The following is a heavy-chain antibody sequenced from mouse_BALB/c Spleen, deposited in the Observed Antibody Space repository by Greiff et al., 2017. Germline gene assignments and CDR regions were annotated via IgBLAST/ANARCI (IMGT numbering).Heavy chain of an antibody. CDR1: GYTFTSYW. V-gene: IGHV1-69*02. CDR3: ARWGLRLMDY. Sequence: QVQLQQPGAELVKPGASVKLSCKASGYTFTSYWMHWVKQRPGQGLEWIGEIDPSDSYTNYNQKFKGKATLTVDKSSSTAYMQLSSLTSEDSAVYYCARWGLRLMDYWGQGTSVTVSS. J-gene: IGHJ4*01. D-gene: IGHD2-4*01. CDR2: IDPSDSYT.